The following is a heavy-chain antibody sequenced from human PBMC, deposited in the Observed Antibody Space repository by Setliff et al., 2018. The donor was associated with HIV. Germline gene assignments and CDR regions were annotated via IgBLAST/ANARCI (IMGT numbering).Heavy chain of an antibody. D-gene: IGHD2-2*01. J-gene: IGHJ4*02. Sequence: PGESLKISCQGSGYSFSSYWIGWVRQMPGKGLEWMGIIHPDNSDTRYSPSFQGQVTISADKSFTTAYLQWSSLKASDTAMYYCAKLAGCSRTSCSEAFDCWGQGTLVTVSS. V-gene: IGHV5-51*01. CDR1: GYSFSSYW. CDR2: IHPDNSDT. CDR3: AKLAGCSRTSCSEAFDC.